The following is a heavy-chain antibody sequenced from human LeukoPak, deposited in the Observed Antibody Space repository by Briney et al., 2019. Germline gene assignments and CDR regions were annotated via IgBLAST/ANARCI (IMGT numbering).Heavy chain of an antibody. V-gene: IGHV1-18*01. CDR2: ISAYNGNT. CDR3: ARDCSSTSCWASTGY. D-gene: IGHD2-2*01. CDR1: GYTFTSYG. Sequence: ASVTVSCKASGYTFTSYGISWVRQAPGQGLEWMGWISAYNGNTNYAQKLQGRVTMTTDTSTSTAYMELRSLRSDDTAVYYCARDCSSTSCWASTGYWGQGTLVTVSS. J-gene: IGHJ4*02.